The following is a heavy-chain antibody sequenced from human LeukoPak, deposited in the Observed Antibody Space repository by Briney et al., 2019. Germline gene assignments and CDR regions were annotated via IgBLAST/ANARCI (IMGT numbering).Heavy chain of an antibody. D-gene: IGHD6-13*01. Sequence: GSLRLSCAASGFTFSTSGLHWVRQAPGKGLEWIGEINHSGSTNYNPSLKSRVTISVDTSKNQFSLKLSSVTAADTAVYYCARTTEAHSWRTRYYDYYMDVWGKGTTVTVSS. CDR3: ARTTEAHSWRTRYYDYYMDV. J-gene: IGHJ6*03. V-gene: IGHV4-4*02. CDR2: INHSGST. CDR1: GFTFSTSG.